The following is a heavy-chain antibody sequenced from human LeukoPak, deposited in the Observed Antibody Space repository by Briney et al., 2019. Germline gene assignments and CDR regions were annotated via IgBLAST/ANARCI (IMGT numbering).Heavy chain of an antibody. CDR2: ISYDGSNK. Sequence: GGSLRLSCAASGFTFSSYAMHWVRQAPGKGLEWVAVISYDGSNKYYADSVKGRFTISRDNSKNTLYLQMNSLRAEDTAVYYCAKKGPGGYDPSYMDVWGKGTTVTISS. D-gene: IGHD5-12*01. V-gene: IGHV3-30*04. J-gene: IGHJ6*03. CDR3: AKKGPGGYDPSYMDV. CDR1: GFTFSSYA.